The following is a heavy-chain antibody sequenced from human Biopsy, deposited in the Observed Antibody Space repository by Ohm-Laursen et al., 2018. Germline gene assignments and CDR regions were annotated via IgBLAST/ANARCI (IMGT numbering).Heavy chain of an antibody. D-gene: IGHD2/OR15-2a*01. V-gene: IGHV1-69*06. CDR2: INPMFGTA. J-gene: IGHJ6*02. CDR3: ARATNSTGWPYYYFYGMDV. CDR1: GATFSNYA. Sequence: GSSVKVSCKASGATFSNYAINWLRQAPGQGLEWMGGINPMFGTAKYAQRFQGRVTITADKSTSTADMELSSLRSDDTAVYYCARATNSTGWPYYYFYGMDVWGQGTTVTVSS.